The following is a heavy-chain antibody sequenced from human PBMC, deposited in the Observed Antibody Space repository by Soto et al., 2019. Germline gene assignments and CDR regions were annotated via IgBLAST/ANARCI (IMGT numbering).Heavy chain of an antibody. Sequence: SVKVSCKASGFTFTSSAVQWLRQARGQRLEWIGWIVVGSGNTNYAQKFQERVTITRDMSTSTAYMELSSLRSEDTAVYYCAAGRSYSHSVYWGQGTMVTVSS. CDR3: AAGRSYSHSVY. CDR1: GFTFTSSA. D-gene: IGHD4-4*01. CDR2: IVVGSGNT. J-gene: IGHJ4*02. V-gene: IGHV1-58*01.